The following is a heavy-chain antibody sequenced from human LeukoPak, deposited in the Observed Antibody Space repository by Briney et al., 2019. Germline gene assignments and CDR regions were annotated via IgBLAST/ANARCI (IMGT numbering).Heavy chain of an antibody. CDR1: GFTFSDYY. J-gene: IGHJ3*02. V-gene: IGHV3-11*04. D-gene: IGHD6-13*01. Sequence: GGSLRLSCAASGFTFSDYYMSWIRQAPGKGLEWVSYISSSGSTIYYADSVKGRFTISRDNAKNSLYLQMNSLRAEDTAVYYCARDGYSSSWYYNLDAFDIWGQGTMVTVSS. CDR3: ARDGYSSSWYYNLDAFDI. CDR2: ISSSGSTI.